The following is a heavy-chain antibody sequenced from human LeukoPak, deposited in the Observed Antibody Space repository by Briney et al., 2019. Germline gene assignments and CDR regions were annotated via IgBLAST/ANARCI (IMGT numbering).Heavy chain of an antibody. CDR3: AGGKDYNWFDP. D-gene: IGHD3/OR15-3a*01. Sequence: ASVKVSCKASGYIFTGYYMHWVRQAPGQGLEWMGWINPNSGGTNSAQKFQGRVTMTRDTSISTAYMELSRLTSDDTALYYCAGGKDYNWFDPWGQGTLVTVSS. CDR2: INPNSGGT. CDR1: GYIFTGYY. J-gene: IGHJ5*02. V-gene: IGHV1-2*02.